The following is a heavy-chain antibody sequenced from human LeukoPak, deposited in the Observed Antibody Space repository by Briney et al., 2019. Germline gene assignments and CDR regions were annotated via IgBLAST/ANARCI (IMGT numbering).Heavy chain of an antibody. CDR3: ARDGTEYSYEYYYYYYMDV. CDR1: GFTFSSYA. D-gene: IGHD5-18*01. J-gene: IGHJ6*03. Sequence: GGSLRLSCAASGFTFSSYAMHWVRQAPGKGLEWVAVISYDGSNKYYADSVKGRFTISRDNSKNTLYLQMNSLRSEDTAVYYCARDGTEYSYEYYYYYYMDVWGKGTTVTVSS. CDR2: ISYDGSNK. V-gene: IGHV3-30*04.